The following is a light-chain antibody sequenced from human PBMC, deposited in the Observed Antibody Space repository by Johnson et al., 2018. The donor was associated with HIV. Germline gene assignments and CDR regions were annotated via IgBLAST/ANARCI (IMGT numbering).Light chain of an antibody. V-gene: IGLV1-51*01. CDR1: SSNIRNNY. J-gene: IGLJ1*01. CDR3: GIWDSSLSAHV. Sequence: QSVLTQPPSVSAAPGQKVTISCSGSSSNIRNNYVSWYQQLPGTAPKLLIYDNNKRPSGIPDRFSGSKSGTSATLGITGLQTGAEADYYCGIWDSSLSAHVFGTGTKFTVL. CDR2: DNN.